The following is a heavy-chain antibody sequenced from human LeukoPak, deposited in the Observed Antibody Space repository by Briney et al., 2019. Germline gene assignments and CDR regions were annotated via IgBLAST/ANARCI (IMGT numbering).Heavy chain of an antibody. CDR1: GGSISSYY. CDR2: IYYSGST. V-gene: IGHV4-59*01. J-gene: IGHJ4*02. D-gene: IGHD5-18*01. Sequence: SETLSLTCTVSGGSISSYYWSWIRQPPGKGLEWIGYIYYSGSTNYNPSLKSRVTISVDTSKNQFSLKLSSVTAADTAVYYCARVRYSYGSDYFTTGAREPWSPSPQ. CDR3: ARVRYSYGSDYFTT.